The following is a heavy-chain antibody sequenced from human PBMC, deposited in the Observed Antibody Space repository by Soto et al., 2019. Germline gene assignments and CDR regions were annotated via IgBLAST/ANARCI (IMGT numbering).Heavy chain of an antibody. CDR3: AREMTNGNGGFDY. J-gene: IGHJ4*02. Sequence: SETLSLTCTVSGGSISSGGYYWSWIRQHPGKGLEWIGYIYYSGSTYYNPSLKSRVTISVDTSKNQFSLKLSSVTAADTAVYYCAREMTNGNGGFDYWGQGTLVTVSS. V-gene: IGHV4-31*03. CDR2: IYYSGST. CDR1: GGSISSGGYY. D-gene: IGHD1-20*01.